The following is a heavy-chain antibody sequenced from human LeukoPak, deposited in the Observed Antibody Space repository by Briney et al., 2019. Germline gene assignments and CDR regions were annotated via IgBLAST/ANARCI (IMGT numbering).Heavy chain of an antibody. Sequence: SVKVSCKASGGTFSSYAISWVRQAPGQGLEWMGGIIPIFGTANYAQKFQGRVTITTDESTSTAYTELSSLRSEDTAVYYCAREAGIVVGSTFDYWGQGTLVTVSS. CDR3: AREAGIVVGSTFDY. CDR2: IIPIFGTA. CDR1: GGTFSSYA. J-gene: IGHJ4*02. D-gene: IGHD3-22*01. V-gene: IGHV1-69*05.